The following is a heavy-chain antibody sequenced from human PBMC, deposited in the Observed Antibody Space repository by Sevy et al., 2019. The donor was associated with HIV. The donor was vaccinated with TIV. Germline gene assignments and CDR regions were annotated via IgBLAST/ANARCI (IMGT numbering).Heavy chain of an antibody. CDR1: GFTFTSYG. J-gene: IGHJ4*02. D-gene: IGHD5-18*01. CDR3: AKAPRGYSYASFFDY. CDR2: ISYDGSNK. Sequence: GGSLRLSCAASGFTFTSYGMHWVRQAPGKGLEWVAVISYDGSNKYYADSVKGRFTISRDKSKNTLYLQMNSLRADDTAEYYCAKAPRGYSYASFFDYWGQGTLVTVSS. V-gene: IGHV3-30*18.